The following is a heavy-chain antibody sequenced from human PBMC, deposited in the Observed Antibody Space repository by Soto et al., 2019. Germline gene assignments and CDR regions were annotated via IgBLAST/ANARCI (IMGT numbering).Heavy chain of an antibody. CDR3: ARRAETNGWNGFGAAKYYFEF. Sequence: ASVKVSCKASGYTFTSYDIYWVRQATGQGLEWMGWMNPNTGNSGYAQKFQGRVTMTSDTSISTAHMELSSLRSEDTAVYYCARRAETNGWNGFGAAKYYFEFLGQGTLVIVSS. CDR2: MNPNTGNS. D-gene: IGHD1-1*01. CDR1: GYTFTSYD. V-gene: IGHV1-8*01. J-gene: IGHJ4*02.